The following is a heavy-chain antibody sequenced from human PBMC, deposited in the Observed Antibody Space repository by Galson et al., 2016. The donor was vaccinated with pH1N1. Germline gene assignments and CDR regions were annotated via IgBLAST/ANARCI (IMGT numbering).Heavy chain of an antibody. CDR1: GYTFTGYY. J-gene: IGHJ5*02. V-gene: IGHV1-2*02. Sequence: SVKVSCKASGYTFTGYYMHWVRQAPGQGLEWMGWINPNSGGTNYAQKFQGRVTMARDTSISTAYMELSRLRSDDTAVYYCARGIDFGELGAWFDPWGQGTLVPVSS. CDR2: INPNSGGT. D-gene: IGHD3-10*01. CDR3: ARGIDFGELGAWFDP.